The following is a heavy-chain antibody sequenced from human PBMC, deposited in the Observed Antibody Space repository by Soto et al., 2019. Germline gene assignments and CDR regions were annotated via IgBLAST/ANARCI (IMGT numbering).Heavy chain of an antibody. CDR1: GGTFSSYA. Sequence: ASVKVSCQASGGTFSSYAISWVRQAPGQGLEWMGGIIPIFGTANYAQKFQGRVTMTADKSTSTAYMELRNLRSEDTAVYYCAREEGYYDVSAYYYGYHFLNWWGQG. CDR2: IIPIFGTA. D-gene: IGHD3-22*01. J-gene: IGHJ1*01. CDR3: AREEGYYDVSAYYYGYHFLNW. V-gene: IGHV1-69*06.